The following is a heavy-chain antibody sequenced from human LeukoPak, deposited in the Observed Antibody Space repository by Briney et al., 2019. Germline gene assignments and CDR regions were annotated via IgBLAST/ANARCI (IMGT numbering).Heavy chain of an antibody. Sequence: GGSLRLSCAASGFTLSSYSMNWVRQAPGKGLEWVSSISTSSSYIYYADSVKGRFTISRDNAKNSLYLQMNSLRAEDTAIYYCATCTIFGDSYTNWGQGTLVTVSS. V-gene: IGHV3-21*01. CDR3: ATCTIFGDSYTN. CDR1: GFTLSSYS. J-gene: IGHJ4*02. D-gene: IGHD3-3*01. CDR2: ISTSSSYI.